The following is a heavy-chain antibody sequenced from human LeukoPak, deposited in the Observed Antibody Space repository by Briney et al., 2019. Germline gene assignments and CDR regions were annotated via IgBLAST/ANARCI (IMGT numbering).Heavy chain of an antibody. CDR1: GFTFSSYW. Sequence: GGSLRLSCAASGFTFSSYWMSWVRQAPGKGLEWVANIKQDGSEKYYVDSVKGRFTISRDNAKNSLYLQMNSLRAEDTAVYHCARDRSDGADAFDIWGQGTMVTVSS. CDR3: ARDRSDGADAFDI. D-gene: IGHD1-26*01. J-gene: IGHJ3*02. V-gene: IGHV3-7*01. CDR2: IKQDGSEK.